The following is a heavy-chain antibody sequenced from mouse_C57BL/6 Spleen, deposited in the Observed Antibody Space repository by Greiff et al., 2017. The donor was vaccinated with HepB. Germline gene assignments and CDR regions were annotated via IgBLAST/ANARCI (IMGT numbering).Heavy chain of an antibody. D-gene: IGHD2-1*01. Sequence: EVQLVESGPGMVKPSQSLSLTCTVTGYSITSGYDWHWIRHFPGNKLEWMGYISYSGSTNYNPSLKSRISITHDTSKNHFFLKLNSVTTEDTATYYCAREFYGNWYFDVWGTGTTVTVSS. J-gene: IGHJ1*03. CDR2: ISYSGST. CDR1: GYSITSGYD. CDR3: AREFYGNWYFDV. V-gene: IGHV3-1*01.